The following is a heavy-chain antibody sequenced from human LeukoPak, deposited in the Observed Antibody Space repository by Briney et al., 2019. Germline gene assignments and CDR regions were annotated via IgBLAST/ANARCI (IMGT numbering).Heavy chain of an antibody. CDR1: GGTFSSYA. D-gene: IGHD6-19*01. V-gene: IGHV1-69*05. CDR2: IIPIFGTA. J-gene: IGHJ4*02. Sequence: ASVKVSCKASGGTFSSYAISWVRQAPGQGLEWMGRIIPIFGTANYAQKFQGRVTITTDESTSTAYMELSSLRSEDTAVNYCARDGYSSGWMHWGQGTLVTVSS. CDR3: ARDGYSSGWMH.